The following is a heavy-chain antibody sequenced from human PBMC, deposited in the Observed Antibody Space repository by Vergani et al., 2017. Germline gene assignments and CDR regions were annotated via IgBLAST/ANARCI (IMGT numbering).Heavy chain of an antibody. CDR3: ARVLWELTDHDYYYYGMDV. CDR1: GYTFTGYY. D-gene: IGHD1-26*01. Sequence: QVQLVQSGAEVKKPGASVKVSCKASGYTFTGYYMHWVRPAPGQGLEWMGWINPNSGGTNYAQKFQGRVAMTRDTSISTAYMELSRLRSDDTAVYYCARVLWELTDHDYYYYGMDVWGQGTTVTVSS. V-gene: IGHV1-2*02. J-gene: IGHJ6*02. CDR2: INPNSGGT.